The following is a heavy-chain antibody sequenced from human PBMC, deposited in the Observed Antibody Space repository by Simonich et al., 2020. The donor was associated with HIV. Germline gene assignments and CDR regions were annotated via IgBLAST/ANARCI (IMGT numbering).Heavy chain of an antibody. CDR1: VGSFSGYY. V-gene: IGHV4-34*01. D-gene: IGHD4-17*01. CDR3: ARGTVTGGDARFDY. J-gene: IGHJ4*02. Sequence: QVQLHQWGAGLLKPSETLSLTCAVYVGSFSGYYWTWIRQSPGKGLEWIGEIKHSGITNYNPTRKRRVTISLDTSKNQFSLKMNSVTAADTAVYYCARGTVTGGDARFDYWGQGTQVIVSS. CDR2: IKHSGIT.